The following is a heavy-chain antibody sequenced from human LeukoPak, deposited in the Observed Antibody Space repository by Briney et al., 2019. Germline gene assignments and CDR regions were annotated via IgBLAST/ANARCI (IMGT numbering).Heavy chain of an antibody. Sequence: KPGGSLRLSCAASGFTFSSYSMNWLRHAPGKGLEGVSSISSSSSYIYYADSVKGRFTISRDNAKNSLYLQMNSLRAEDTAVYYCARDHHCTNGVCPADYWGQGTLVTVSS. CDR3: ARDHHCTNGVCPADY. V-gene: IGHV3-21*01. CDR1: GFTFSSYS. D-gene: IGHD2-8*01. CDR2: ISSSSSYI. J-gene: IGHJ4*02.